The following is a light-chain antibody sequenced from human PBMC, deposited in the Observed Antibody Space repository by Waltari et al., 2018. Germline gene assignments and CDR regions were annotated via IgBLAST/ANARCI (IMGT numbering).Light chain of an antibody. CDR2: KAS. J-gene: IGKJ1*01. CDR3: QQYNSYSPRWT. V-gene: IGKV1-5*03. Sequence: DINMTQSPPTLSASVGDRVTITCRASQSISSWLAWYQQKPGKAPKLLIYKASSLERGVPSRFSGSGSGTEFTLTISSLQPDDFATYYCQQYNSYSPRWTFGQGTKVEIK. CDR1: QSISSW.